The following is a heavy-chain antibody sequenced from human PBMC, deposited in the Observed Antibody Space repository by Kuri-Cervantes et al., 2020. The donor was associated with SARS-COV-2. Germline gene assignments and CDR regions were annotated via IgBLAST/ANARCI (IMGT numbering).Heavy chain of an antibody. J-gene: IGHJ5*02. CDR1: GFTFSSYA. Sequence: GESLKISCAASGFTFSSYAMSWVRQAPGKGLEWVSAISGSGGSTYYADSVKGRFTISRDNSKNTLYLQMNSLRAEDTAVYYCAREEYCSSTSCSNWFDPWGQGTLVTVSS. D-gene: IGHD2-2*01. CDR2: ISGSGGST. CDR3: AREEYCSSTSCSNWFDP. V-gene: IGHV3-23*01.